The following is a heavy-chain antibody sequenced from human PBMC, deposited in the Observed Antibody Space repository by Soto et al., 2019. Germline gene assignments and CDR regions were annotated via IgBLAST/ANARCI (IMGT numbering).Heavy chain of an antibody. D-gene: IGHD6-19*01. CDR3: VRDQTTGWYGRAFDI. Sequence: QTGGSLRLSCAASGFNLNTHEMNWVGQAPGKGLEWIAYLGNSGGTTFYSDSVKGRFTISRDNAQNSLYLHMSSLRVEDTAVYYCVRDQTTGWYGRAFDIWGQGTVVTVSS. CDR1: GFNLNTHE. CDR2: LGNSGGTT. V-gene: IGHV3-48*03. J-gene: IGHJ3*02.